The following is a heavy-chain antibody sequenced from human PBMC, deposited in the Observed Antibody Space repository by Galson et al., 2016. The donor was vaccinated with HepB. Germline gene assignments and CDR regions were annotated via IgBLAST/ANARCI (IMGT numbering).Heavy chain of an antibody. CDR2: ISSSSSSI. J-gene: IGHJ2*01. D-gene: IGHD2-15*01. CDR1: GFTFSSYT. V-gene: IGHV3-48*02. CDR3: ATQYCSGGSCYSAAPGYWYFDL. Sequence: SLRLSCAASGFTFSSYTMNWVRQAPGKGLEWVSYISSSSSSIYYADSVKGRFTFSRDNAKNSLYLQMNSLRYEDTAVYYCATQYCSGGSCYSAAPGYWYFDLWGRGTLVTVSS.